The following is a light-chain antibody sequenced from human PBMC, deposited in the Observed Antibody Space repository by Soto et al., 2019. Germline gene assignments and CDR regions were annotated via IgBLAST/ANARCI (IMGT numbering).Light chain of an antibody. J-gene: IGKJ1*01. Sequence: AIQMTQSPSSLSASVADRVTITCRASQDISDDVGWYQQTPGKDPKLLISGASRLQSGVPSRFSGRGAGVAFTLTFPSLRPEYSDNAYCLHSHNDPRTLSQGTNVE. V-gene: IGKV1-6*01. CDR1: QDISDD. CDR2: GAS. CDR3: LHSHNDPRT.